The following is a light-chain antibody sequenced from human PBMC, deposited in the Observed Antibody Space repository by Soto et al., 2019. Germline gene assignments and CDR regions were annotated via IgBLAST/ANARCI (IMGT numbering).Light chain of an antibody. CDR3: QHYGASQYT. J-gene: IGKJ2*01. Sequence: IVLTQSPGTLSLSPGETAILSCRASQSVTSSNLAWYQQRPGQAPRPLIYGASNRATGIAERFSGSGSGADFRLTISRLEPEDFAVYYCQHYGASQYTFGQGTKLELK. V-gene: IGKV3-20*01. CDR1: QSVTSSN. CDR2: GAS.